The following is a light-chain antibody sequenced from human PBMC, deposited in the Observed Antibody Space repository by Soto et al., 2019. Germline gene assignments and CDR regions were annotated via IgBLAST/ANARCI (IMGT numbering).Light chain of an antibody. Sequence: EIVLTQSPATLSLSPGERATLSCRASHSVTNYLAWYQQKPGQAPRLLIYDASNRATGIPARFSGSGSGTGFTLTISSLAPEDSAVYYCQQRSNWPPGGTFGGGTKVDIK. CDR3: QQRSNWPPGGT. CDR2: DAS. J-gene: IGKJ4*01. CDR1: HSVTNY. V-gene: IGKV3-11*01.